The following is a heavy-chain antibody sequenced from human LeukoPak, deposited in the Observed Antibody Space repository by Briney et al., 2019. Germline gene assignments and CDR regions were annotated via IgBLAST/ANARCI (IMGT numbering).Heavy chain of an antibody. V-gene: IGHV1-2*02. D-gene: IGHD4-23*01. CDR1: GYTFTGYY. Sequence: ASVKVSRKASGYTFTGYYMYWVRQAPGQGLEWMGWINPNSGGTNYAQKFQGRVTMTRDTSISTAYMELSRLRSDDTAVYYCARGYGGNSGVPYDYWGQGTLDTVSS. CDR3: ARGYGGNSGVPYDY. CDR2: INPNSGGT. J-gene: IGHJ4*02.